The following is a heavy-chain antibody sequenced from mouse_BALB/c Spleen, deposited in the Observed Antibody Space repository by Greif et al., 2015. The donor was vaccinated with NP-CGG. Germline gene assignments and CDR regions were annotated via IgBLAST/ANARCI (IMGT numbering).Heavy chain of an antibody. D-gene: IGHD4-1*01. J-gene: IGHJ3*01. V-gene: IGHV14-3*02. CDR1: GFNIKDTY. Sequence: EVKLQESGAELAKPGASVKLSCTASGFNIKDTYMHWVKQRPEQGLEWIGRIDPANGNTKYDPKFQGKATITADTSSNTAYLQLSSLTSEDTAVYYYARSGVGRPFAYWGQGTLVTVSA. CDR2: IDPANGNT. CDR3: ARSGVGRPFAY.